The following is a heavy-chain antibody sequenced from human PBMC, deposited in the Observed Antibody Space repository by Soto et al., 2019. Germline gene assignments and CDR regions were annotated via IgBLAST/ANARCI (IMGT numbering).Heavy chain of an antibody. Sequence: ASVKVSCKASGGTFSSYAISWVRQAPGQGLEWMGGIIPIFGTANYAQKFQGRVTITADESTSTAYMELSSLRSEDTAVYYCYWYYYDSSGHDPDYCRQGTLGTVSS. CDR3: YWYYYDSSGHDPDY. V-gene: IGHV1-69*13. CDR2: IIPIFGTA. D-gene: IGHD3-22*01. CDR1: GGTFSSYA. J-gene: IGHJ4*02.